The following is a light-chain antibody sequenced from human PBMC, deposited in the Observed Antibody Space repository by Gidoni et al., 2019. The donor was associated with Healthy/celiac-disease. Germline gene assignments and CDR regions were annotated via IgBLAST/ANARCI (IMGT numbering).Light chain of an antibody. V-gene: IGKV3-15*01. CDR2: GAS. CDR3: QQYNNWPF. CDR1: QSVNSN. Sequence: IVMTQSPATLSVSPGERATLSCRSSQSVNSNLAWYQQKPGQAPRLLIYGASTRATGIPARFSGSGSGTEFTLTISSLQSEDFAVYYCQQYNNWPFFGGGTKVEIK. J-gene: IGKJ4*01.